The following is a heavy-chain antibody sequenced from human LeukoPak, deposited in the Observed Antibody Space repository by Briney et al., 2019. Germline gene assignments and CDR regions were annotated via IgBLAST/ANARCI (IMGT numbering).Heavy chain of an antibody. CDR3: ARDQGGSYSY. V-gene: IGHV4-39*07. Sequence: PSETLSLTCTVSGGSISNYYWGWIRQAPGKGLEWIGSIYYSGNTYYNSSLKSRVTMSVDTSKNQFSLKLSSVTAADTAVYYCARDQGGSYSYWGQGTLVTVSS. D-gene: IGHD1-26*01. CDR1: GGSISNYY. CDR2: IYYSGNT. J-gene: IGHJ4*02.